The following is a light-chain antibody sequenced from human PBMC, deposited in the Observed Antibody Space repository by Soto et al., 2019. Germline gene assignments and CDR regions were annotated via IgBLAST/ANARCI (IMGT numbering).Light chain of an antibody. V-gene: IGKV3-15*01. Sequence: EIVMTQSPATLSVSPGGSATLSCRASQHVSSNFAWYRQKPGQAPTLLIYRASTRATGIPARFSGSGSGTEFTLTIGSLQSEDFAVYYYQQYNNWPYTCGQGTKLEIK. CDR3: QQYNNWPYT. CDR1: QHVSSN. J-gene: IGKJ2*01. CDR2: RAS.